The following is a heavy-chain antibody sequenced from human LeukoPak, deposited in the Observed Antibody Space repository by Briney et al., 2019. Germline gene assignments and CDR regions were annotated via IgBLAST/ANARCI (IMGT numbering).Heavy chain of an antibody. CDR2: IYYSGST. Sequence: PSETLSLTCTVSGGSISSYYWSWIRQPPGKGLEWIGYIYYSGSTNYNPSLKSRVTISVDTSKNQFSLKLGSVTAADTAVYYCARVYGHPHYLDYWGQGTLVTVSS. D-gene: IGHD2/OR15-2a*01. J-gene: IGHJ4*02. CDR3: ARVYGHPHYLDY. CDR1: GGSISSYY. V-gene: IGHV4-59*01.